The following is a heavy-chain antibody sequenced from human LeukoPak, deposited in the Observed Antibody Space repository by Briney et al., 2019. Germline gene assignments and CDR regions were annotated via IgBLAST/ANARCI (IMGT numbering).Heavy chain of an antibody. CDR2: ISYDGSNK. D-gene: IGHD6-19*01. J-gene: IGHJ4*02. CDR3: AKDALQIAVAGTSHFDY. V-gene: IGHV3-30*18. Sequence: GSLRLSCAASGFTFSTYGLHWVRQAPGKGLEWVAVISYDGSNKYYADSVKGRFTISRDNSKNTLYLRINSLRAEDTAVYYCAKDALQIAVAGTSHFDYWGQGTLVTVSS. CDR1: GFTFSTYG.